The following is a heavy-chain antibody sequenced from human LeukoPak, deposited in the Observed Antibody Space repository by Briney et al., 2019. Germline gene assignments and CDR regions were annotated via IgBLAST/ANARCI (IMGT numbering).Heavy chain of an antibody. V-gene: IGHV1-69*04. CDR1: GGTFSSYA. Sequence: SVKVSCKASGGTFSSYAISWVRQAPGQGLEWMGRIIPILGIANYAQKFQGRVTITADKSTSTAYMELSSLRSEDTAVYYCARDLGGLITDYYYGMDVWGQGTTVTVSS. J-gene: IGHJ6*02. D-gene: IGHD3-16*01. CDR2: IIPILGIA. CDR3: ARDLGGLITDYYYGMDV.